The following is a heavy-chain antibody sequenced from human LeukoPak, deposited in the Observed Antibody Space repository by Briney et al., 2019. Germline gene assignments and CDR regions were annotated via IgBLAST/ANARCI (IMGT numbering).Heavy chain of an antibody. CDR3: ARAIPTYYYDSSRYYYGY. V-gene: IGHV3-7*01. CDR1: GFTFSSYW. Sequence: GGSLRLSCAASGFTFSSYWMSWVRQAPGKGLEWVANIKQDGSEKYYVDSVKGRFTISRDNAKNSLYLQMNSLRAEDTAVYYCARAIPTYYYDSSRYYYGYWGQGTLVTVSS. J-gene: IGHJ4*02. CDR2: IKQDGSEK. D-gene: IGHD3-22*01.